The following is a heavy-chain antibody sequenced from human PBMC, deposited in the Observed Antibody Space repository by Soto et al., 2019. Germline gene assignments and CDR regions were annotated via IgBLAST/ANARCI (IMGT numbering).Heavy chain of an antibody. CDR2: ISSSSSYI. Sequence: GGSLRLSCAASGFTFSSYSMNWVRQAPGKGLEWVSSISSSSSYIYYADSVKGRFTISRDNAKNSLYLQMNSLRAEDTAVYYCARDSSIAVAGNYYYYYMDVWGKGTTVTVSS. V-gene: IGHV3-21*01. CDR3: ARDSSIAVAGNYYYYYMDV. J-gene: IGHJ6*03. CDR1: GFTFSSYS. D-gene: IGHD6-19*01.